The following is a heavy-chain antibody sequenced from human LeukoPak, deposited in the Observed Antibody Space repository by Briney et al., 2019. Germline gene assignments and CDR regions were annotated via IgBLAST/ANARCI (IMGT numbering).Heavy chain of an antibody. Sequence: QSWGSLRLSCAASGFTFSIYAMSWVRQAPGKGLEWVSAISGSGGSTYYADSVKGRFTISRDSSKNTLYMQMNSLRADDTAVYYCAKGADFDLSSGYFKYFHHWGQGTLVTVSS. CDR2: ISGSGGST. CDR3: AKGADFDLSSGYFKYFHH. CDR1: GFTFSIYA. V-gene: IGHV3-23*01. D-gene: IGHD3-3*01. J-gene: IGHJ1*01.